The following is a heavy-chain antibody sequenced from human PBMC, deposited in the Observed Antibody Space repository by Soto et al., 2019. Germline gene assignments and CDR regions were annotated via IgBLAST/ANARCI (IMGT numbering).Heavy chain of an antibody. J-gene: IGHJ3*02. V-gene: IGHV4-31*03. Sequence: QVQLQESGPGLVKPSQTLSLTCTVSGGSISSGGYYWSWIRQHPGKGLEWIGYIYYSGSTYYNPSLKSRVTRSVDTSKNQFSLKLSSGTAADTAVYYCARDRPRSCGGGSCYSGGGAFDILVQGTMVTVSS. CDR2: IYYSGST. CDR3: ARDRPRSCGGGSCYSGGGAFDI. D-gene: IGHD2-15*01. CDR1: GGSISSGGYY.